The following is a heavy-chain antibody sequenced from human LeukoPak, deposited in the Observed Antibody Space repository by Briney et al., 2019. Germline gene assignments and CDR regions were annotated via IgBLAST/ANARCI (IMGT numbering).Heavy chain of an antibody. CDR1: GYTFTRYY. CDR2: INPNSGGT. J-gene: IGHJ6*03. V-gene: IGHV1-2*06. D-gene: IGHD4-17*01. CDR3: ARDPSTVTTGTIYYYYYMDV. Sequence: ASVKVSCTASGYTFTRYYMHWVRQAPGQRLEWMGRINPNSGGTNYAQKFQGRVTMTRDTSISTAYMELSRLRSDDTAVYYCARDPSTVTTGTIYYYYYMDVWGKGTTVTVSS.